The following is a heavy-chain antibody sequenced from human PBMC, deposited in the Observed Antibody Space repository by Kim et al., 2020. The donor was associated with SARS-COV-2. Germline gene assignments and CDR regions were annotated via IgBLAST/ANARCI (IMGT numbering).Heavy chain of an antibody. D-gene: IGHD1-1*01. V-gene: IGHV3-30*18. CDR1: GFTFSSYG. Sequence: GGSLRPSCAASGFTFSSYGMHWVRQAPGKGLEWVAVISYDGSNKYYADSVKGRFTISRDNSKNTLYLQMNSLRAEDTAVYYCAKENDVVAFDIWGQGTMV. CDR3: AKENDVVAFDI. J-gene: IGHJ3*02. CDR2: ISYDGSNK.